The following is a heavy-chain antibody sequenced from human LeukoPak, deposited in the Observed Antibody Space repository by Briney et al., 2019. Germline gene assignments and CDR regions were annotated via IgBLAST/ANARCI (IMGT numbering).Heavy chain of an antibody. CDR1: GDSVSSNSAA. CDR3: ARGQGYSGYAAFDY. D-gene: IGHD5-12*01. CDR2: TYYRSKWYN. J-gene: IGHJ4*02. Sequence: SQTLSLTCAISGDSVSSNSAAWNWIRQSPSRGLQWLGRTYYRSKWYNDYAVSVKSRITINPDTSKNQFSLQLNSVTPEDTAVYYCARGQGYSGYAAFDYWGQGTLVTVSS. V-gene: IGHV6-1*01.